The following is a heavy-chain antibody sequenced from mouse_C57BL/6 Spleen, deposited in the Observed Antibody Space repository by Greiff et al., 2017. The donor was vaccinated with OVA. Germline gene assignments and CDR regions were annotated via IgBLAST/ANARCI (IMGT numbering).Heavy chain of an antibody. Sequence: VQLQESGPELVKPGASVKISCKASGYAFSSSWMNWVKQRPGKGLEWIGRIYPGDGDTNYNGKFKGKATLTVDTSSSTAYMQLSSLTSEDSAVYYCARFTYDYVWYFDVWGTGTTVTVSS. D-gene: IGHD2-4*01. CDR3: ARFTYDYVWYFDV. J-gene: IGHJ1*03. CDR1: GYAFSSSW. V-gene: IGHV1-82*01. CDR2: IYPGDGDT.